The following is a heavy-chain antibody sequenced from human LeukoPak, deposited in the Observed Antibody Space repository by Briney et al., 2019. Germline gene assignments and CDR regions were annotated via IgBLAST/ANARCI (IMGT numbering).Heavy chain of an antibody. CDR2: IYYSGST. CDR1: GGSISSYY. J-gene: IGHJ6*02. Sequence: SETLSLTCTVSGGSISSYYWSWIRQPPGKGLEWIGHIYYSGSTNYNPSLKSRVTISVDTSKNQFSLKLGSVTAADTAVYYCARTASYAGPSNYYYYYGMDVWGQGTTVTVSS. D-gene: IGHD1-26*01. CDR3: ARTASYAGPSNYYYYYGMDV. V-gene: IGHV4-59*08.